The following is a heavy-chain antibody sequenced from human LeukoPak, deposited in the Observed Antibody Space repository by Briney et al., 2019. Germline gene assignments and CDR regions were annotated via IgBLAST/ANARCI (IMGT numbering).Heavy chain of an antibody. J-gene: IGHJ5*02. CDR2: IRPNGINK. CDR3: AKDRPLEGGFDP. V-gene: IGHV3-30*02. D-gene: IGHD3-16*01. CDR1: GFSLTTYG. Sequence: GGSLRLSCVVSGFSLTTYGMLWVRQAPGKGLEWVSFIRPNGINKYYADSVKGRFTISRDNSKGTLYLQMNSLRTEDTALYYCAKDRPLEGGFDPWGQGPLVTVSS.